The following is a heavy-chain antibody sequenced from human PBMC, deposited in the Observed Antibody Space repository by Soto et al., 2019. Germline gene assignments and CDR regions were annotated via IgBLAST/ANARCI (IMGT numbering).Heavy chain of an antibody. CDR2: IYYSGST. Sequence: SETLSLTCTVSGGSISSSYYWGWIRQPPGKGLEWIGSIYYSGSTNYNPSLKSRVIISVDTSKNQFSLKVSSVTAADTAVYYCARHSNRNYGLYYFDYWGLGALVTVSS. D-gene: IGHD4-4*01. CDR1: GGSISSSYY. CDR3: ARHSNRNYGLYYFDY. V-gene: IGHV4-39*01. J-gene: IGHJ4*02.